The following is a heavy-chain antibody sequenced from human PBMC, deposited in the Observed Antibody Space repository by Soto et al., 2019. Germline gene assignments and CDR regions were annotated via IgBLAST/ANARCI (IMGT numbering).Heavy chain of an antibody. V-gene: IGHV3-23*01. CDR1: GFTFSSSA. CDR2: ISGSGGGT. Sequence: GCSLRLCGAASGFTFSSSAMSWVRQAPGKGVEWVSGISGSGGGTYYADSVKGRLTISRDNPKNTLYLQMNSLRAEDTAVYYCARDVVAAGTPYYFDCWGQGTQVTVSS. D-gene: IGHD6-13*01. CDR3: ARDVVAAGTPYYFDC. J-gene: IGHJ4*02.